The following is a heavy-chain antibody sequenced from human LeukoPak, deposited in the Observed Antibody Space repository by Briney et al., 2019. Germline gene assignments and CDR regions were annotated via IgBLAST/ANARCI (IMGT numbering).Heavy chain of an antibody. CDR2: IYYSGST. CDR3: ARRVDGDYVYWYFDL. V-gene: IGHV4-59*01. J-gene: IGHJ2*01. Sequence: SETLSLTCTVSGGSISSYYWSWIRQPPGKGLEWIGYIYYSGSTNYNPSLKSRVTISVDTSKNQFSLKLSSVTAADTAVYYCARRVDGDYVYWYFDLWGRGTLVTVSS. CDR1: GGSISSYY. D-gene: IGHD4-17*01.